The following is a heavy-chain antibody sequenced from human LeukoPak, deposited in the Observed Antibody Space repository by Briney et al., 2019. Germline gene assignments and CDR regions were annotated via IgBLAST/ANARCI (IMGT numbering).Heavy chain of an antibody. CDR1: GGSISSYY. D-gene: IGHD3-10*01. J-gene: IGHJ6*03. Sequence: PSETLSLTCTVSGGSISSYYWSWIRQPAGKGLEWIGRIYTSGSTNYNPSLKSRVTMSVDTSKNQFSLKLSSVTAADTAVYYCAWSGRDYYYYYYMDVWGKGTTVIVSS. CDR2: IYTSGST. CDR3: AWSGRDYYYYYYMDV. V-gene: IGHV4-4*07.